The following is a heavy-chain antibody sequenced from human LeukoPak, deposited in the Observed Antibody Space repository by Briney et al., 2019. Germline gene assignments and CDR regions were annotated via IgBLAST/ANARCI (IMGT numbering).Heavy chain of an antibody. CDR2: IWYDGSNK. Sequence: GGSLRLSCAASGFTFSSYGMHWVRQAPGKGLAWVAVIWYDGSNKYYADSVKGRFTISRDNSKNTLYLQMNSLRAEDTAVYYCAKDSVISSGWYCFDYWGQGTLVTVSS. J-gene: IGHJ4*02. CDR3: AKDSVISSGWYCFDY. CDR1: GFTFSSYG. D-gene: IGHD6-19*01. V-gene: IGHV3-33*06.